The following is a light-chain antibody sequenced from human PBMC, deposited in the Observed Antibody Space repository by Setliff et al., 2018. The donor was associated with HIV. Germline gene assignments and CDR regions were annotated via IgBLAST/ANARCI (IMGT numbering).Light chain of an antibody. V-gene: IGLV2-23*02. CDR1: SSDVGNYNL. Sequence: QSVLTKPASVSRSPGQSITLSCTGTSSDVGNYNLVSWYQHHPGKAPKLIIYGVSERPSGVSNRFSGSKSGNTASLTISGLQAEDEAGYYCCSYARSSTYVFGPGTKVTVL. CDR2: GVS. J-gene: IGLJ1*01. CDR3: CSYARSSTYV.